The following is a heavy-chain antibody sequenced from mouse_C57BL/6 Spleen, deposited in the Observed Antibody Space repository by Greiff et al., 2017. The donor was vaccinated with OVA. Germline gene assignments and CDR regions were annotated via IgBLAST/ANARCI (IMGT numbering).Heavy chain of an antibody. CDR2: ISYDGSN. CDR3: ARENYGNYGAY. CDR1: GYSITSGYY. V-gene: IGHV3-6*01. Sequence: EVKLQQSGPGLVKPSQSLSLTCSVTGYSITSGYYWNWIRQFPGNKLEWMGYISYDGSNNYNPSLKNRISITRDTSKNQFFLKLNSVTTEDTATYYCARENYGNYGAYWGQGTLVTVSA. D-gene: IGHD2-1*01. J-gene: IGHJ3*01.